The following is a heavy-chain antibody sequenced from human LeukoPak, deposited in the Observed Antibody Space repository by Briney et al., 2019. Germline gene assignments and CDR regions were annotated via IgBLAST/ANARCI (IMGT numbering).Heavy chain of an antibody. CDR2: IGTAGDT. J-gene: IGHJ4*02. CDR1: GFTFSDYD. CDR3: ARVPYYYGSGSYYHKYYFDY. V-gene: IGHV3-13*01. Sequence: PGGSLRLSCAASGFTFSDYDMHWVRQATGKGLEWVSSIGTAGDTYYTGSVKGRFTISRENAKNSLYLQMNSLRAEDTAVYYCARVPYYYGSGSYYHKYYFDYWGQGTLVTVSS. D-gene: IGHD3-10*01.